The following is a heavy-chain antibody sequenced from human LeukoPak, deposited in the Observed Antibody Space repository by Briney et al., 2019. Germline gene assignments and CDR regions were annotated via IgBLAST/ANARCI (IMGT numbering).Heavy chain of an antibody. D-gene: IGHD1-26*01. CDR3: ARVKMGATVSDYYYYYMDV. CDR2: ITSNGAYT. V-gene: IGHV3-64*02. CDR1: GFTFSDYT. Sequence: GGSLRLSCAASGFTFSDYTIHWVRQAPGKRLQSVSAITSNGAYTHYADSVKGRFTISRDNSRNAVFLQMGGLRIEDMAVYHCARVKMGATVSDYYYYYMDVWGKGTTVTVSS. J-gene: IGHJ6*03.